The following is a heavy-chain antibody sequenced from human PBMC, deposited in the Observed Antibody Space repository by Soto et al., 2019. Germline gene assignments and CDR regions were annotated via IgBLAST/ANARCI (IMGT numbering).Heavy chain of an antibody. CDR2: INPSGGST. D-gene: IGHD6-6*01. J-gene: IGHJ6*02. CDR1: GYSFSNFY. CDR3: ARDSRIAARPYYYYGMDV. V-gene: IGHV1-46*01. Sequence: ASVKVSCKPSGYSFSNFYVHWVRQAPGQGLEWMGIINPSGGSTSYAQKFQGRVTMTRDTSTSTVYMELSSLRSGDTAVYYCARDSRIAARPYYYYGMDVWGQGTTVTVSS.